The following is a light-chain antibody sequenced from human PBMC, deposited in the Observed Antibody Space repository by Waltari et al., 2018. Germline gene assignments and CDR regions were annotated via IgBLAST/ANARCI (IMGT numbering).Light chain of an antibody. CDR2: WAS. CDR1: RSVLYSSNNKNY. J-gene: IGKJ1*01. V-gene: IGKV4-1*01. Sequence: DIVMTQSPDSLAVSLGERATINCKSSRSVLYSSNNKNYLAWYQQKPGQPPKLLIYWASTREFGVPDRFSGSGSGTDFTLTISSLQAEDVAVYYCQQYYSTPRTFGRGTKVEIK. CDR3: QQYYSTPRT.